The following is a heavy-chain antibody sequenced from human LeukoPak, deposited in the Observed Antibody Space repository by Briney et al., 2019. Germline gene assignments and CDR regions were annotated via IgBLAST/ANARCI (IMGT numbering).Heavy chain of an antibody. Sequence: ASVRVSCKASGYTFTNYDINWVRQATGLGLEWMGWMNPSGGNTGYAQKFLGRVTMTRDTSIRTAYMELSNLRSEDTAVYYCARGCSGGSCNGMDVWGQETTVTVSS. V-gene: IGHV1-8*01. CDR2: MNPSGGNT. CDR3: ARGCSGGSCNGMDV. D-gene: IGHD2-15*01. J-gene: IGHJ6*02. CDR1: GYTFTNYD.